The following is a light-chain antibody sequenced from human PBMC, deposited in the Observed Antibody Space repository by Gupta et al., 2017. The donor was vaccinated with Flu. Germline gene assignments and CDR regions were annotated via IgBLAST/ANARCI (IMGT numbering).Light chain of an antibody. V-gene: IGKV3-20*01. J-gene: IGKJ3*01. CDR1: QSVSGSY. CDR3: QQDGSSPFT. CDR2: GAS. Sequence: GTLSLSPGERATLACRASQSVSGSYLAWYQQKPGQAPRLLIYGASSRATGIPDRFSGSGSGTDFTLTISRLEPEDFAVYYCQQDGSSPFTFGHGTKVDIK.